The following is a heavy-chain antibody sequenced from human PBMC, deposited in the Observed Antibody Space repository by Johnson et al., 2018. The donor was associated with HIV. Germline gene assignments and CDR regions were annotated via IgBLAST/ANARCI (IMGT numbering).Heavy chain of an antibody. CDR1: GFTFSSYG. V-gene: IGHV3-33*01. Sequence: VQLVESGGGVVQPGRSLRLSCAASGFTFSSYGMHWVRQAPGKGLEWVAVIWYDGSNKYYADSVKGRFTISRDNSKNTLYLQMNSLRAEDTAVYYCAREVYDSSGYYYDAFDIWGQGTMVTVSS. D-gene: IGHD3-22*01. CDR2: IWYDGSNK. CDR3: AREVYDSSGYYYDAFDI. J-gene: IGHJ3*02.